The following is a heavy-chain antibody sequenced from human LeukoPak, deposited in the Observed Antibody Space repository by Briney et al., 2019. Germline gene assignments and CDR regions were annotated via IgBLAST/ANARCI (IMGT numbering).Heavy chain of an antibody. CDR2: IYYSGST. D-gene: IGHD6-19*01. CDR3: ATISSAVAGNY. J-gene: IGHJ4*02. V-gene: IGHV4-59*01. CDR1: GGSISSYY. Sequence: SETLSLTCTVSGGSISSYYWSWIRQPPGKGLEWIGYIYYSGSTNYNPSLKSRVTISVDTSKNQFSLKLSSVTAADTAVYYCATISSAVAGNYWGQGTLVTVSS.